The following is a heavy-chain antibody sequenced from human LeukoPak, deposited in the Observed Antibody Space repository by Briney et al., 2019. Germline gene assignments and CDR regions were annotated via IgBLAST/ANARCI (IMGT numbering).Heavy chain of an antibody. D-gene: IGHD2-2*01. CDR3: PRSPYCRSTSCFPIRGDDSFDI. CDR1: GGSFSGYY. CDR2: INHSGST. J-gene: IGHJ3*02. V-gene: IGHV4-34*01. Sequence: PSETLSLTCAVYGGSFSGYYWSWIRQPPGKGLEWIGEINHSGSTNYNPSLKSRVTISVDTSKNHFSLKLSSVTAADTAVYYSPRSPYCRSTSCFPIRGDDSFDIWGQGTMVTVSS.